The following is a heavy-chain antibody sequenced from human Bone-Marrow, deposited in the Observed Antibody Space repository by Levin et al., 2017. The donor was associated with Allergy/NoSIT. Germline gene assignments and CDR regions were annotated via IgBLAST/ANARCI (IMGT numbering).Heavy chain of an antibody. Sequence: PGGSLRLSCAASGFTFSSYGMHWVRQPPGKGLEWVAYMWFDGSNINYADSVKGRFTISRDNSKNILYLQMTSLRAEDTAVYYCAREFQEFYFDYWGQGTLVTVSS. D-gene: IGHD2-21*01. CDR2: MWFDGSNI. CDR3: AREFQEFYFDY. CDR1: GFTFSSYG. J-gene: IGHJ4*02. V-gene: IGHV3-33*01.